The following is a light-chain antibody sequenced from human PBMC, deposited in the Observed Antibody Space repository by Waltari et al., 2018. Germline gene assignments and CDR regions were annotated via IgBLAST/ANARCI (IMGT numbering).Light chain of an antibody. Sequence: EIVMTQSPVTLSVSPGERVTLSCRASQSMRNNLAWYQQKAGQPPRLLIYGASTRAPGLPARFSGSGSGTEFALTISSLQPEDFAVYYCHHYNKRPPSYTFGQGTRLEIK. CDR1: QSMRNN. CDR2: GAS. V-gene: IGKV3-15*01. J-gene: IGKJ2*01. CDR3: HHYNKRPPSYT.